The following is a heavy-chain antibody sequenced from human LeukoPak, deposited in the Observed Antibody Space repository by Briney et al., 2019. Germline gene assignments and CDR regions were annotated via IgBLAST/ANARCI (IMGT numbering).Heavy chain of an antibody. V-gene: IGHV4-34*01. CDR3: ARGLSSS. CDR2: INHSGST. Sequence: PSXTLSLTCAVYGGSFSGYYWSRIRQTPGKGLEWIGEINHSGSTNYNPSHKSRVTISVDTSKNQFSLKLSSVAAADTAVYYCARGLSSSWGQGTLVTVSS. J-gene: IGHJ5*02. CDR1: GGSFSGYY.